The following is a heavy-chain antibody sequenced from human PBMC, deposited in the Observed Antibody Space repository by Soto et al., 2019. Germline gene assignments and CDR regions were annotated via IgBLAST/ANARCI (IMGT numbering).Heavy chain of an antibody. J-gene: IGHJ6*02. CDR2: IYYSGST. CDR3: ARHLRVRGYYYGMDV. D-gene: IGHD3-10*01. V-gene: IGHV4-59*08. CDR1: GGSISSYY. Sequence: PSETLSLTCTVSGGSISSYYWSWIRQPPGKGLEWIGYIYYSGSTNYNPSLKSRVTISVDTSKNQFSLKLSPVTAADTAVYYCARHLRVRGYYYGMDVWGQGTTVTVSS.